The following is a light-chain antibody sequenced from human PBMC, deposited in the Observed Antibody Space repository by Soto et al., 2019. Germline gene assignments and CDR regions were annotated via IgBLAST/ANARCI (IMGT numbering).Light chain of an antibody. J-gene: IGKJ1*01. CDR3: QQYHTYSWT. V-gene: IGKV3D-15*01. CDR1: QSVSSN. CDR2: GAS. Sequence: EIVMTQSPATLSVSPGERATLSCRASQSVSSNLAWYQQKPGQAPRLLIYGASTRATGIPDRFSGSGSGTEFTLTISSLQPDDFATYYCQQYHTYSWTFGQGTKVDIK.